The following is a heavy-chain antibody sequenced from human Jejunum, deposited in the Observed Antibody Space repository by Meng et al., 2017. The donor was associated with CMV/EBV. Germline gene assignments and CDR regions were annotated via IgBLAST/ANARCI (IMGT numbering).Heavy chain of an antibody. CDR2: IRSRAYGRTT. V-gene: IGHV3-49*04. J-gene: IGHJ4*02. CDR1: FGDYA. Sequence: FGDYAMNWVRQAPGKGLGLVGFIRSRAYGRTTEYAASVKGRFTISRDNSKSIAYLQMNSLKTEDTAVYYCTTNNENSSGWYLAYWGQGTLVTVSS. CDR3: TTNNENSSGWYLAY. D-gene: IGHD6-19*01.